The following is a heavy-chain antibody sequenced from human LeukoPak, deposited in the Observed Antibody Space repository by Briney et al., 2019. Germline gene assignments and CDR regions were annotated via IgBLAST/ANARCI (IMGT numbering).Heavy chain of an antibody. J-gene: IGHJ4*02. CDR3: ARVGYSSGDMIDY. CDR1: GFTFSSYA. V-gene: IGHV3-30*04. Sequence: GGSLRLSCAASGFTFSSYAMHWVRQAPGKGLEWVAVISYDGSNKYYADSVKGRFTISRDNSKNTLYLQMNSLRAVDTAVYYCARVGYSSGDMIDYWGQGTLVTVSS. D-gene: IGHD6-19*01. CDR2: ISYDGSNK.